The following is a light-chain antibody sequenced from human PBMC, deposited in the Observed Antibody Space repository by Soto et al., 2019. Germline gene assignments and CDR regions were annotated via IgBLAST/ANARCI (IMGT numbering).Light chain of an antibody. Sequence: EIVLTQSPGPLSLSPGERATLSCRASQSVSSSYLAWYQQKPGQAPRLLIYGASSRATVIPDRFSGSGSGTDFTLTISRLEPEDFAVYYCQQYGISPWTFGQGTKVEIK. CDR3: QQYGISPWT. CDR2: GAS. V-gene: IGKV3-20*01. J-gene: IGKJ1*01. CDR1: QSVSSSY.